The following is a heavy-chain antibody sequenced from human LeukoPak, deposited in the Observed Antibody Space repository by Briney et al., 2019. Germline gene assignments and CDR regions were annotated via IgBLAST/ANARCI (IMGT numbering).Heavy chain of an antibody. CDR2: ISAYNGNT. V-gene: IGHV1-18*01. Sequence: EASVKVSCKSSGYTFTSYGISWVRQAPGQEREWMGWISAYNGNTNYAQKLQGRVTMTTDTSTSTAYMELRSLRSDDTAVYYCARASPLGYCSSTSCPHYYYYMDVWGKGTTVTVSS. CDR3: ARASPLGYCSSTSCPHYYYYMDV. D-gene: IGHD2-2*01. CDR1: GYTFTSYG. J-gene: IGHJ6*03.